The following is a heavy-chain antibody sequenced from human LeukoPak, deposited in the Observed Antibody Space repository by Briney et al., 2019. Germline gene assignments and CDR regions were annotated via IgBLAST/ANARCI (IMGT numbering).Heavy chain of an antibody. J-gene: IGHJ4*02. Sequence: SETLSLTCTVSGGSISDYYWTWIRQPPGKGLEWIACIHSSGSTNYNPSLKSRVIISVDTSRSQLSLKLSSVTAADTAVYYCARIEGDNSLDYWGQGTLVTVSS. D-gene: IGHD3-16*01. CDR2: IHSSGST. CDR1: GGSISDYY. V-gene: IGHV4-59*01. CDR3: ARIEGDNSLDY.